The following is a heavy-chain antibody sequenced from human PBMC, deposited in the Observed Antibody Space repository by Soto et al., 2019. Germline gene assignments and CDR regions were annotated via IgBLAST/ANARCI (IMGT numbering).Heavy chain of an antibody. CDR2: ISFDGSEK. Sequence: QVQLVESGGGVVQPGRSLRLSCAASGFTFSIYGMHWFRHAPGKGLEWVAMISFDGSEKYYTDSVKGRFHISRDSSKNTMYLQMDSLRVEDTAVYYCARDRRLYYSDAFDIWGQGTTVTVSS. D-gene: IGHD1-26*01. V-gene: IGHV3-30*03. CDR3: ARDRRLYYSDAFDI. CDR1: GFTFSIYG. J-gene: IGHJ3*02.